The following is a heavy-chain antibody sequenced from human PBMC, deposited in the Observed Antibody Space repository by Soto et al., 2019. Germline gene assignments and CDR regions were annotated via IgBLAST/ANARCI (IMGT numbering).Heavy chain of an antibody. CDR3: TRISGSYYFDY. D-gene: IGHD1-26*01. CDR2: IRSKAYGGTT. CDR1: GFTFGDCA. V-gene: IGHV3-49*04. Sequence: TGGSLRLSCTASGFTFGDCAMSWVRQAPGKGLEWVGFIRSKAYGGTTEYAASVKGRFTISRDDSKSIAYLQMNSLKTEDTAVYYCTRISGSYYFDYWGQGTLVTVSS. J-gene: IGHJ4*02.